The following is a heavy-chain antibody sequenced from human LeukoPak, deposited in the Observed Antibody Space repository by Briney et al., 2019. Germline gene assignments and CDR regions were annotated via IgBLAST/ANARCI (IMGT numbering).Heavy chain of an antibody. J-gene: IGHJ4*02. CDR1: GFTFSSYS. V-gene: IGHV3-NL1*01. Sequence: GGSLRLSCAASGFTFSSYSMNWVCEAPGTGLEWGLIIYDGSNTYYADSVKGRFTISRDNSKNTLYLQMNSLRAEDTAVYYCARDPGGSYGGGDYWGQGTLVTVSS. CDR3: ARDPGGSYGGGDY. CDR2: IYDGSNT. D-gene: IGHD1-26*01.